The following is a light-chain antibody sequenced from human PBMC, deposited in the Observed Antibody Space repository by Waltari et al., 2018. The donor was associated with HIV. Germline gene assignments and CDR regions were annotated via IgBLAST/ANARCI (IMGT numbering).Light chain of an antibody. J-gene: IGKJ2*01. CDR1: QSIGNY. CDR2: AAS. V-gene: IGKV1-39*01. CDR3: QQSSSSPPT. Sequence: DIQMTQYPSSLSASVGARVTIICRASQSIGNYLNWYHQKSGTAPERLSYAASSLQSGVPSRFSGSGSGTDFTLTITSLQPEDFATYYCQQSSSSPPTFSQGTKVEI.